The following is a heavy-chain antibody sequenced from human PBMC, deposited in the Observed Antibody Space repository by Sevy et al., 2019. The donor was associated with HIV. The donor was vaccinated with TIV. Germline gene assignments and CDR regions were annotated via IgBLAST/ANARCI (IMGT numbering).Heavy chain of an antibody. CDR2: ILESGRT. Sequence: SETLSLTCAVSGYSISSGYYWGWIRQPPGKGLEWIGSILESGRTYYNPSLKSRVTISVDTSKNQFSLNLRLVTAADTAVYDGARQEWGLLEDRGFDIWGQGTMVTVSS. J-gene: IGHJ3*02. CDR1: GYSISSGYY. V-gene: IGHV4-38-2*01. CDR3: ARQEWGLLEDRGFDI. D-gene: IGHD1-26*01.